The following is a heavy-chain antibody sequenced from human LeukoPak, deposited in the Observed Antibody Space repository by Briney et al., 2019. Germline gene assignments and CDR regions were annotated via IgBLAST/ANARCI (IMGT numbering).Heavy chain of an antibody. D-gene: IGHD5-18*01. V-gene: IGHV3-23*01. CDR1: GFTFSSYA. CDR2: ISGSGGST. J-gene: IGHJ4*02. Sequence: GGSLRLSCAASGFTFSSYAMSWVRQAPGKGLEWVSAISGSGGSTYYADSVKGRFTISRDNSKNTLYLQMNSLRAEDTAVYYCAANGGYSYGFHFDYWGQGTLVTVSS. CDR3: AANGGYSYGFHFDY.